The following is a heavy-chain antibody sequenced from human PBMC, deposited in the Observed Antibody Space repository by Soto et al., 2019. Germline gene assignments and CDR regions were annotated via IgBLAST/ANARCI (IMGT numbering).Heavy chain of an antibody. J-gene: IGHJ6*02. D-gene: IGHD2-8*01. V-gene: IGHV4-39*01. Sequence: QLQLQESGPGLVKPSETLSLTCTVSGGSISSSSYYWGWIRQPPGKGLEWIGSIYYSGSTYYNPSLKSRVTISVDTSKNQFSLKLSSVTAADTAVYYCARRSVLMVYADKRSDYYYYGMDVWGQGTTVTVSS. CDR1: GGSISSSSYY. CDR3: ARRSVLMVYADKRSDYYYYGMDV. CDR2: IYYSGST.